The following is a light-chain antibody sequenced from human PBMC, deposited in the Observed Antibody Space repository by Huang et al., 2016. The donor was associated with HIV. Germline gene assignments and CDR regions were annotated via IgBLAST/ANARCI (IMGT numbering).Light chain of an antibody. CDR1: QSLLYTSHNKNY. V-gene: IGKV4-1*01. Sequence: DIVMTQSPDSLAASLGERATIDCKSSQSLLYTSHNKNYLAWYQQKLGQPPKLLIYWASTRESGVPDRFSGSGSGTDFTLTISSLQAEDVAVYYCQQYYTTPITFGPGTKVEIK. J-gene: IGKJ3*01. CDR3: QQYYTTPIT. CDR2: WAS.